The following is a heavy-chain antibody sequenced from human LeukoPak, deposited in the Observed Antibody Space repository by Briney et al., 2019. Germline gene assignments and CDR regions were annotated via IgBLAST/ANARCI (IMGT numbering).Heavy chain of an antibody. CDR1: GFTFNTYG. J-gene: IGHJ4*02. V-gene: IGHV3-23*01. Sequence: GGSLRLSCAAYGFTFNTYGMSWVRQAPGKGMEWVSVISYTGATTLYADSVKGGFTISRDNSNNTLYLQMNSLRADDTAVYYCAKARTPLTSRDFDYWGQGTLVTVSS. CDR2: ISYTGATT. CDR3: AKARTPLTSRDFDY. D-gene: IGHD4-17*01.